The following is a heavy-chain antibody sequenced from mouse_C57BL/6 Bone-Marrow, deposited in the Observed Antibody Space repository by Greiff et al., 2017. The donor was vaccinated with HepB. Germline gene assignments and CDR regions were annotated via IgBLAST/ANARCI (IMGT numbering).Heavy chain of an antibody. Sequence: QVQLQQSGAELVKPGASVKISCKASGYAFSSYWMNWVKQRPGKGLEWIGQIYPGDGDTNYNGKFKGKATLTADKSSSTAYMQLSSLTSEDSAVYFCASNWDDYAMDYWGQGTSVTVSS. CDR3: ASNWDDYAMDY. J-gene: IGHJ4*01. CDR2: IYPGDGDT. D-gene: IGHD4-1*02. CDR1: GYAFSSYW. V-gene: IGHV1-80*01.